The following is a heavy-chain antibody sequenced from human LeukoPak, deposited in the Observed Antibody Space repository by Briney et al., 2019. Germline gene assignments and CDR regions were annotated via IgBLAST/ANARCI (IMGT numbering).Heavy chain of an antibody. Sequence: GGSLRLSCAVSGFTLTDNYMSWVRQAPGKGVQGVSVVYPDGRTYYTDSVKGGFTISRDNSRNTLLLQLNSLRADDTAVYYCARTNPVYGDYDYWGQGTLVTVSS. CDR3: ARTNPVYGDYDY. J-gene: IGHJ4*02. CDR2: VYPDGRT. V-gene: IGHV3-53*01. CDR1: GFTLTDNY. D-gene: IGHD4-17*01.